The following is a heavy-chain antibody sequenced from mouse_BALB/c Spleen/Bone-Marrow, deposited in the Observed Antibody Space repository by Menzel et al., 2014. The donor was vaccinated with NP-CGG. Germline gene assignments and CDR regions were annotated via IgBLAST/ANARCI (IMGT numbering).Heavy chain of an antibody. CDR2: ISYSGST. CDR1: GYSITSDYA. D-gene: IGHD2-1*01. CDR3: ARGGLPDY. J-gene: IGHJ2*01. V-gene: IGHV3-2*02. Sequence: EVQLVESGPGLVKPSQSLSLTCTVTGYSITSDYAWNWIRQFPGNKLEWMGYISYSGSTSYNPSLKSRISITRDTSKNQFFLQLNSVTTEDTATYYCARGGLPDYWGQGTTLTVSS.